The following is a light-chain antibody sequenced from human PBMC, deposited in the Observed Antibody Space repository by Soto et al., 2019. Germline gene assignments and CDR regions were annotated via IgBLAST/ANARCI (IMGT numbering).Light chain of an antibody. CDR3: SSYTYSSTLYV. CDR2: DVN. CDR1: SSDVGGYSY. V-gene: IGLV2-14*01. J-gene: IGLJ1*01. Sequence: QSALTQPASVSGSPGQSITISCTGTSSDVGGYSYVSWYQQHPRKAPKLMIYDVNNRPSGVSNRFSGSKSGNTASLTISGLQAEDEADYYCSSYTYSSTLYVFGTGTKLTVL.